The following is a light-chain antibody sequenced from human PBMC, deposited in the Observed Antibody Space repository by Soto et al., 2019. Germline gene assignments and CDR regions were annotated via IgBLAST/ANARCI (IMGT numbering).Light chain of an antibody. CDR1: ERISSG. V-gene: IGKV1-5*01. Sequence: DIQMTQSPSTLSAYVGDRVTINCRASERISSGLAWYQQKPGKSPKFLIYGASSLVSWVPSRFSGTGSETEFTLTLSSLQPHDCATYHCQQYNSYPLTFGRGTTVAIK. CDR3: QQYNSYPLT. J-gene: IGKJ4*01. CDR2: GAS.